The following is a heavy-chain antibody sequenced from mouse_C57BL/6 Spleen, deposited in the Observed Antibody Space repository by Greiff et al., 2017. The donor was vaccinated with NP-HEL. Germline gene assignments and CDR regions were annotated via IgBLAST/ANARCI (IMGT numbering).Heavy chain of an antibody. CDR2: IYPRSGNT. J-gene: IGHJ1*03. CDR1: GYTFTSYG. CDR3: ARGDFDYYGSSYFDV. Sequence: VQLQESGAELARPGASVKLSCKASGYTFTSYGISWVKQRTGQGLEWIGEIYPRSGNTYYNEKFKGKATLTADKSSSTAYMELRSLTSEDSAVYFCARGDFDYYGSSYFDVWGTGTTVTVSS. D-gene: IGHD1-1*01. V-gene: IGHV1-81*01.